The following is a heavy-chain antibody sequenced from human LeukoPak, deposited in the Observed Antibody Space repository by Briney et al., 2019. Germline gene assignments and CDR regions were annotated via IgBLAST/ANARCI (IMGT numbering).Heavy chain of an antibody. Sequence: GGSLRLSCAASGFTFSSYAMSGVRQAPGKGLRWVSAISGSGVSTDYAESVKGRFTISTANSKNTLYLQMNSLRAAATAVYYCAKVRAMVGGDYWGQGTLVTVSS. CDR3: AKVRAMVGGDY. V-gene: IGHV3-23*01. J-gene: IGHJ4*02. D-gene: IGHD2-15*01. CDR1: GFTFSSYA. CDR2: ISGSGVST.